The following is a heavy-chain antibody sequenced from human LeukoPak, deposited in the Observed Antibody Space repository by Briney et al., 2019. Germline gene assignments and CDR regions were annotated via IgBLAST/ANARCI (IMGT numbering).Heavy chain of an antibody. CDR2: IKQDGSEK. J-gene: IGHJ3*02. CDR1: GFTFTDYW. CDR3: ARGPFDI. Sequence: PGGSLRLSCAAFGFTFTDYWMSWVRQAPGKGLEWVANIKQDGSEKYYVDSVKGRFTISRDNAMNSLYLQMNSLRAEDTAVYYCARGPFDIWGQGTMVTVSS. V-gene: IGHV3-7*01.